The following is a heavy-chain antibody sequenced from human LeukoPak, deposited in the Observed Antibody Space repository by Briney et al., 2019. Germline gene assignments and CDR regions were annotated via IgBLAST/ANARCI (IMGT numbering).Heavy chain of an antibody. J-gene: IGHJ3*02. Sequence: GGSLRLSCAASGFTFTKFWMHWVRQAPGRGLVWVSRVKDDGISTLYADSVKGRFTISRDNAKNTLYLQMNSLRADDTALYYCATGPYAAFEMWGQGTMVTVST. CDR1: GFTFTKFW. CDR3: ATGPYAAFEM. CDR2: VKDDGIST. D-gene: IGHD2-2*01. V-gene: IGHV3-74*01.